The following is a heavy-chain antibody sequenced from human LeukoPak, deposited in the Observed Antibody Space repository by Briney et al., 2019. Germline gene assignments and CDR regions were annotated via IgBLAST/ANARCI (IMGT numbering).Heavy chain of an antibody. V-gene: IGHV4-30-4*01. Sequence: SETLSLTCTVSGGSISSGDYYWSSIRQPPGKGLEWIGYIYYSGSTYYNPSLKSRVTISVDTSKNQFSLKLSSVTAADTAVYYCARDLWFGELSPAGMDVWGQGTTVTVSS. CDR2: IYYSGST. D-gene: IGHD3-10*01. CDR3: ARDLWFGELSPAGMDV. J-gene: IGHJ6*02. CDR1: GGSISSGDYY.